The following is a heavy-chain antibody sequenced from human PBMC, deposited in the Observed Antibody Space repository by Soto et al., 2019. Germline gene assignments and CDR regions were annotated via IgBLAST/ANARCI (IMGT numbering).Heavy chain of an antibody. V-gene: IGHV3-23*01. CDR3: AKPIVATITYGFDY. CDR1: GFPFSTSP. Sequence: PGGSLRLSCTASGFPFSTSPMSWVRQAPGKGLQWVSSTSGNGGVTYYADSVKGRFTISRDNSKNTLYLQMNSLRAEDTAVYYCAKPIVATITYGFDYWGQGTLVTVSS. CDR2: TSGNGGVT. J-gene: IGHJ4*02. D-gene: IGHD5-12*01.